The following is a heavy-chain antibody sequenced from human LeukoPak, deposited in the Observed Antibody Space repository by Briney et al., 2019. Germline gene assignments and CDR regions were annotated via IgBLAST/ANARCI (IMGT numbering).Heavy chain of an antibody. CDR1: GYTFTGYC. J-gene: IGHJ6*02. Sequence: ASVKVSCKASGYTFTGYCMHWVRQAPGQGLEWMGWINPNSGGTNYAQKFQGRVTMTRDTSISTAYMELSRLRSDDTAVYYCARDQDIVVVVAATPLYYYYGMDVWGQGTTVTVSS. D-gene: IGHD2-15*01. CDR3: ARDQDIVVVVAATPLYYYYGMDV. V-gene: IGHV1-2*02. CDR2: INPNSGGT.